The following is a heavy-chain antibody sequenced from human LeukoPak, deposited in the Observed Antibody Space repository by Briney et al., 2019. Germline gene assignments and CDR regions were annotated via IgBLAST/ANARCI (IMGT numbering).Heavy chain of an antibody. D-gene: IGHD1-7*01. CDR1: GGTFSSYA. CDR2: IIPIFGTA. J-gene: IGHJ5*02. V-gene: IGHV1-69*13. Sequence: SVKVSCKASGGTFSSYAISWVRQAPGQGLEWMGGIIPIFGTANYAQKFQGRVTITADESTSTAYMEVSSLRSEDTAVYYCARDLTGTTNWFDPWGQGTLVTVSS. CDR3: ARDLTGTTNWFDP.